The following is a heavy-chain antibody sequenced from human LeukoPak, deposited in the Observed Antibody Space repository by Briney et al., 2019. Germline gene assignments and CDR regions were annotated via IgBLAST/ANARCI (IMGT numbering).Heavy chain of an antibody. J-gene: IGHJ4*02. CDR2: INPKSGGT. D-gene: IGHD4/OR15-4a*01. CDR1: GYTFTNYY. CDR3: VASANYYYFDY. V-gene: IGHV1-2*02. Sequence: ASVKVSCKASGYTFTNYYMHWVRQAPGLGFEWMGWINPKSGGTSYPQKFQGRLTMTRDTSISTAYMELSRLRSDDTAVYYCVASANYYYFDYCGQGTLVTVSS.